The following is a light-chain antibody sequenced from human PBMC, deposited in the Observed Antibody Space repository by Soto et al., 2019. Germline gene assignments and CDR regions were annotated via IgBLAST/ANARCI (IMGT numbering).Light chain of an antibody. CDR2: AAS. J-gene: IGKJ2*01. Sequence: EIVLTQSPGTLSLSPGERATLSCRASQNTGATYLAWYQQKPGQAPRLLIYAASSRATGIPDRFSGSGSGTDFTLTISRLEPEDFAVYYCQQYGTSPYTFGQGTKLEIK. V-gene: IGKV3-20*01. CDR1: QNTGATY. CDR3: QQYGTSPYT.